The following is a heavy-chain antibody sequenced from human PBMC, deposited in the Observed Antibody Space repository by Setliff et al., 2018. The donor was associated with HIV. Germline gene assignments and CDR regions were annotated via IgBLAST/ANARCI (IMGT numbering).Heavy chain of an antibody. Sequence: ASVKVSCKASGYTFTGYYMHWVRQAPGQGLEWMGWINPNSGGTNYAQTLQGRVTIARDTSASTAYMELSSLRSEDTAVYYCATGIAARPVSFYYGMDVWGQGTTVTVSS. CDR2: INPNSGGT. CDR3: ATGIAARPVSFYYGMDV. V-gene: IGHV1-2*02. D-gene: IGHD6-6*01. CDR1: GYTFTGYY. J-gene: IGHJ6*02.